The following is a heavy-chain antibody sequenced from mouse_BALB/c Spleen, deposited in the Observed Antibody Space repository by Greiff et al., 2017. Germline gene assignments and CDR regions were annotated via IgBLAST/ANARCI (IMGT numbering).Heavy chain of an antibody. J-gene: IGHJ1*01. CDR3: ARGTTSDWYFDV. CDR2: IWAGGST. D-gene: IGHD1-1*01. CDR1: GFSLTSYG. V-gene: IGHV2-9*02. Sequence: VQGVESGPGLVAPSQSLSITCTVSGFSLTSYGVHWVRQPPGKGLEWLGVIWAGGSTNYNSALMSRLSISKDNSKSQVFLKMNSLQTDDTAMYYCARGTTSDWYFDVWGAGTTVTVSS.